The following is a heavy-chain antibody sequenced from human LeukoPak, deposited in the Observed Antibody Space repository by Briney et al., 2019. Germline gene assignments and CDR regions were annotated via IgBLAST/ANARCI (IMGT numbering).Heavy chain of an antibody. CDR3: RPGHYGDYL. D-gene: IGHD4-17*01. CDR1: GFTFSDFW. J-gene: IGHJ4*02. V-gene: IGHV3-7*01. Sequence: GGSLRLSCAASGFTFSDFWMNWVRQAPAKGLEWVANIKGGGSEKYYVDSVKGRFTISRDNAKNSLYLQMNSLRVEDTAIYYCRPGHYGDYLRGQGTLVTVSS. CDR2: IKGGGSEK.